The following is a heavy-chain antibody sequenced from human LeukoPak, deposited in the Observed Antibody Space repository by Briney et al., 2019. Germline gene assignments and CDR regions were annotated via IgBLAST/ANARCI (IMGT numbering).Heavy chain of an antibody. CDR1: GYSFTSYW. CDR2: IYPGDSDT. Sequence: AGSLKISCEGSGYSFTSYWSGWVRHMPGKNLEWMGIIYPGDSDTRYSPSFHGQATISADKSISTAYLQWSSLKASDTAMYYCARALIRSAFDYWGQGTLVTVSS. V-gene: IGHV5-51*01. CDR3: ARALIRSAFDY. D-gene: IGHD2/OR15-2a*01. J-gene: IGHJ4*02.